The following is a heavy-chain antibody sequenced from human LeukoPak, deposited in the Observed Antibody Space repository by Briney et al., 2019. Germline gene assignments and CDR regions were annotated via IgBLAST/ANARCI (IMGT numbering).Heavy chain of an antibody. V-gene: IGHV3-74*01. CDR3: ARAPSEIGGYYPEYFRH. Sequence: PGGSLRLSCAASGFTFSNSEMNWVRQAPGKGLVWVSRIKSDGSTNYADSVKGRFTISRDNAKNTLSLQMNSLRPEDTGVYYCARAPSEIGGYYPEYFRHWGQGTLVTVSS. CDR2: IKSDGST. CDR1: GFTFSNSE. D-gene: IGHD3-3*01. J-gene: IGHJ1*01.